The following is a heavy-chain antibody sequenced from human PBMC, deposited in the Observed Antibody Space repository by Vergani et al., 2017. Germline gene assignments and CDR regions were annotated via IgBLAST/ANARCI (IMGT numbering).Heavy chain of an antibody. V-gene: IGHV3-33*01. D-gene: IGHD6-19*01. J-gene: IGHJ3*02. Sequence: QVQLVESGGGVVQPGRSLRLSCAASGFTFSSYGMHWVRQAPGKGLEWVAVIWYDGSNKYYADSVKGRFTISRDNSKNTLYLQMNSLRAEDTAVYYCARDLLWSSHSSGWSDAFDIWGQGTMVTVSS. CDR3: ARDLLWSSHSSGWSDAFDI. CDR1: GFTFSSYG. CDR2: IWYDGSNK.